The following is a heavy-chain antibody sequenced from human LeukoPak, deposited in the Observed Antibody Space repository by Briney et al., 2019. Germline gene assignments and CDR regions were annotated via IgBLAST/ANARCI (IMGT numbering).Heavy chain of an antibody. J-gene: IGHJ5*02. CDR2: ISGSGGST. CDR3: AKDPGWLVTGGNWFDP. D-gene: IGHD6-19*01. V-gene: IGHV3-23*01. Sequence: GGSLRLSCATSRFTVRSNSMTWVRQAPGKGLEWVSAISGSGGSTYYADSVKGRFTISRDNSKNTLYLQMNSLRAEDTAVYYCAKDPGWLVTGGNWFDPWGQGTLVTVSS. CDR1: RFTVRSNS.